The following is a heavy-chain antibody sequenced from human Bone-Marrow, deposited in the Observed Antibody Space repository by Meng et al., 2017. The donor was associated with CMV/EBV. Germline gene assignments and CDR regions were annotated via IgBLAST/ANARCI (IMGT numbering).Heavy chain of an antibody. D-gene: IGHD3-22*01. J-gene: IGHJ4*02. CDR2: IYHSGST. Sequence: TLSLTCAVSGGSISSSNWWSWVRQPPGKGLEWIGEIYHSGSTNYNPSLKSRVTISVDKSKNQFSLKLSSVTAADTAVYYCARPYDSSGYYFGAYFDYWGQGTRVTVYS. V-gene: IGHV4-4*02. CDR3: ARPYDSSGYYFGAYFDY. CDR1: GGSISSSNW.